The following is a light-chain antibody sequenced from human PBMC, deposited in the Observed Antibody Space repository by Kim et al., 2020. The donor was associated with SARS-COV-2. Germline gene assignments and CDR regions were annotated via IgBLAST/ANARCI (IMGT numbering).Light chain of an antibody. J-gene: IGKJ1*01. Sequence: YPGERAALSCRASQSVSSNYLAWYQQKPGQAPRLLIYGASSRATGIPDRFSGSGSGTDFTLTITRLVPEDFAVYYCQQYSSSPATFGQGTKVDIK. V-gene: IGKV3-20*01. CDR3: QQYSSSPAT. CDR1: QSVSSNY. CDR2: GAS.